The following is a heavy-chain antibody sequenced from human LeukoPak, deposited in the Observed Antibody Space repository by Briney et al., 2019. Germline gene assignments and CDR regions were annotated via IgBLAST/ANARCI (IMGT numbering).Heavy chain of an antibody. Sequence: GGSLRLSCAASGFTFSTYGMHWVRQAPGKGLEWVAVIVYDGSDKYYADSVKGRFTISRDNSKNTLYLQMNSLRAEDTAVYYCAKQYCSSTSCYKGGVYYYYYMDVWGKGTTVTVSS. V-gene: IGHV3-30*18. J-gene: IGHJ6*03. CDR1: GFTFSTYG. D-gene: IGHD2-2*02. CDR2: IVYDGSDK. CDR3: AKQYCSSTSCYKGGVYYYYYMDV.